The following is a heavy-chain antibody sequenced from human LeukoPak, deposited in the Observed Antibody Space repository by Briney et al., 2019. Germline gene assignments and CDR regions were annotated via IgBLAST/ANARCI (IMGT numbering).Heavy chain of an antibody. V-gene: IGHV1-2*02. Sequence: ASVKVSCKASGYTFTGYYMHWVRQAPGQGLEWMGWINPNSGGTNYAQKFQGRATMTRDTSVSTAYMELSRLRSDDTAVYYCASYDFWSGYYIDAFDIWGKGTMVTVSS. D-gene: IGHD3-3*01. CDR2: INPNSGGT. CDR1: GYTFTGYY. CDR3: ASYDFWSGYYIDAFDI. J-gene: IGHJ3*02.